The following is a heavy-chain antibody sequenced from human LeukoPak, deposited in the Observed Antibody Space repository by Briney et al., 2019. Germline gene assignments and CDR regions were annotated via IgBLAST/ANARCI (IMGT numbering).Heavy chain of an antibody. D-gene: IGHD5-18*01. V-gene: IGHV1-8*03. CDR1: GYTFTSYD. CDR2: MNPNSGNT. Sequence: ASVKVSCKASGYTFTSYDINWVRQATGQGLEWMGWMNPNSGNTGYAQKFQGRVTITRNTSISTAYMELSSLRSEDTAVYYCAARRRGYSYGVFDYWGQGTLVTVSS. J-gene: IGHJ4*02. CDR3: AARRRGYSYGVFDY.